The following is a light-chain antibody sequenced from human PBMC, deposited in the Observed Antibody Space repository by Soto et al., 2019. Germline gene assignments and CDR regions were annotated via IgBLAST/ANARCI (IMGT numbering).Light chain of an antibody. Sequence: EIVLTNSPGTLSLSPWEIATLSCRASQSVSSSYLAWYQQKPGQAPRLLIYGANYRATGISDRFSGGGSGTDFTLTISRLESDDFAVYYCQQHGTSPLTFGGGTKVDIK. CDR3: QQHGTSPLT. J-gene: IGKJ4*01. CDR1: QSVSSSY. CDR2: GAN. V-gene: IGKV3-20*01.